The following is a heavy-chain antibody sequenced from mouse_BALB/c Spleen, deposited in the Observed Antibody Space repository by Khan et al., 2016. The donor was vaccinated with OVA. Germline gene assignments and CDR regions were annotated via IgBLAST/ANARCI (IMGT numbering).Heavy chain of an antibody. D-gene: IGHD4-1*01. CDR3: ARGAGTTYGMDY. CDR1: GYTFSSYW. J-gene: IGHJ4*01. V-gene: IGHV1-9*01. Sequence: QVQLQQSGAELMKPGASVKISCKATGYTFSSYWIEWVKQRPGHGLEWIGEFLPGRGTINYNEKFGGKATFTAETSSNIAYMQLNSLTSEDSAVFYCARGAGTTYGMDYWGQGTSVTVSS. CDR2: FLPGRGTI.